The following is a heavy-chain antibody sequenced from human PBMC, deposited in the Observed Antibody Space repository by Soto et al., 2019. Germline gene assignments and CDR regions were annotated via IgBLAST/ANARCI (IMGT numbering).Heavy chain of an antibody. CDR2: IIPILGIA. CDR3: ARDAYSSGWYGSFDY. V-gene: IGHV1-69*04. D-gene: IGHD6-19*01. CDR1: GGTFSSYT. Sequence: SVKVSCKASGGTFSSYTISWVRQAPGQGLEWMGRIIPILGIANYAQKFQGRVTITADKSTSTAYMELSSLRSEDTAVYYCARDAYSSGWYGSFDYWGQGTLVTVSS. J-gene: IGHJ4*02.